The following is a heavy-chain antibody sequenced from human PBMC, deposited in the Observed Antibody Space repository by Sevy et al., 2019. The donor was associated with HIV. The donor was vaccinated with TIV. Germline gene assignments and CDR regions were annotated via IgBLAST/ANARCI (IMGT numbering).Heavy chain of an antibody. V-gene: IGHV3-30*02. Sequence: GGSLRLSCAASGFIFSSYGMHWVRQAPGKGLEWVTFIRNDGSTKYYGDSVRVRFTISKDNSKNMLYLLMNNLRPEDTAVYYCTKGPHPAVTTSYGMDVWGQGITVTVSS. CDR1: GFIFSSYG. D-gene: IGHD4-17*01. CDR3: TKGPHPAVTTSYGMDV. CDR2: IRNDGSTK. J-gene: IGHJ6*02.